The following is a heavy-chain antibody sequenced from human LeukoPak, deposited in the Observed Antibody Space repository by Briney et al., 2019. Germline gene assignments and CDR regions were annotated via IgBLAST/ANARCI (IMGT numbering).Heavy chain of an antibody. J-gene: IGHJ5*02. CDR3: ARPAFYGSGSYYAKGTVS. CDR1: GFTFSSYT. V-gene: IGHV3-21*01. D-gene: IGHD3-10*01. Sequence: GGSLRLSCAASGFTFSSYTMNWVRQAPGKGLEWVSSISSDSTYIFYADSVKGRFTISRDNAKNSLFLQMSSLRAEDTAVYYCARPAFYGSGSYYAKGTVSWGQGTLVTVSS. CDR2: ISSDSTYI.